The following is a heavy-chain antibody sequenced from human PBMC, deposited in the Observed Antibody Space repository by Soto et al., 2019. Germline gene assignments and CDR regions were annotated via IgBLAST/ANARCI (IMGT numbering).Heavy chain of an antibody. CDR2: INSDGSST. Sequence: GGSLRLSCAASGFTFSRYWMHWVRQAPGKGLVWVSRINSDGSSTSYADSVKGRFTISRDNAKNTLYLQMNSLRAEDTAVYYCASYIRGYYDSSGRSYDAFDIWGQGTMVTVSS. J-gene: IGHJ3*02. V-gene: IGHV3-74*01. D-gene: IGHD3-22*01. CDR1: GFTFSRYW. CDR3: ASYIRGYYDSSGRSYDAFDI.